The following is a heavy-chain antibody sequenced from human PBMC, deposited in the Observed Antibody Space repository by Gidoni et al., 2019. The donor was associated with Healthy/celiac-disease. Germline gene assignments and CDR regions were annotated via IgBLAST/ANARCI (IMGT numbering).Heavy chain of an antibody. CDR1: GFTFSSHS. CDR2: ISSSSSYI. Sequence: EVQLVESGGGLVKPGGSLRLSGAASGFTFSSHSMNWVRQAPGKGLVWVSSISSSSSYIYYADSVKGRFTISRDNAKNSLYLQMNSLRAEDTAVYYCARGRYYDSSGELDYWGQGTLVTVSS. D-gene: IGHD3-22*01. V-gene: IGHV3-21*01. J-gene: IGHJ4*02. CDR3: ARGRYYDSSGELDY.